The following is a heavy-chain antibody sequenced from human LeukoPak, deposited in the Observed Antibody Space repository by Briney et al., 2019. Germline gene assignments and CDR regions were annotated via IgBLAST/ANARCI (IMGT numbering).Heavy chain of an antibody. Sequence: GGSLRLSCTAPGFPFSIYWMTWVRQAPGKGLEWVANINADSSVKNYLDSVKGRFTISRGNARNSLYLQMNSLRAEDTAVYYCARAVAARSSYWGQGTLVTVSS. CDR3: ARAVAARSSY. CDR1: GFPFSIYW. CDR2: INADSSVK. J-gene: IGHJ4*02. V-gene: IGHV3-7*01. D-gene: IGHD6-6*01.